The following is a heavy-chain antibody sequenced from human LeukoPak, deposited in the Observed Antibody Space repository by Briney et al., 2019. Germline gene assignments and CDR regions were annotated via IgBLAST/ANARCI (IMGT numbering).Heavy chain of an antibody. Sequence: PGGSLRLSSAPSGLTFEDYGMSWVRQAPGKGLEWVSGINWSGRNTDYTDSVKGRFTISRDNAKKSLHLQMNSLRAEDTALYYCAKYFVGQMAPFDYWGQGTLVTVSS. D-gene: IGHD2/OR15-2a*01. CDR1: GLTFEDYG. V-gene: IGHV3-20*04. J-gene: IGHJ4*02. CDR3: AKYFVGQMAPFDY. CDR2: INWSGRNT.